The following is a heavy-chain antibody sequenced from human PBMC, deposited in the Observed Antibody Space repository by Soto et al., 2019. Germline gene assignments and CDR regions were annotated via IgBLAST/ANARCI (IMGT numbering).Heavy chain of an antibody. CDR2: IYYSGST. J-gene: IGHJ4*02. CDR3: ARSGVIVTYFDY. D-gene: IGHD3-16*02. V-gene: IGHV4-59*08. CDR1: GGSISSYY. Sequence: SETLSLTCTVSGGSISSYYWSRIRQPPGKGLEWIGYIYYSGSTNYNPSLKSRVTISVDTSKNQFSLKLSSVTAADTAVYYCARSGVIVTYFDYWGQGTLVTVSS.